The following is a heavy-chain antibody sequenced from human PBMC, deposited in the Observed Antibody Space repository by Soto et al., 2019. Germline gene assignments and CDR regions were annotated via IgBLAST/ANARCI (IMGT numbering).Heavy chain of an antibody. V-gene: IGHV3-48*01. J-gene: IGHJ4*02. D-gene: IGHD5-12*01. CDR1: GFTFSSYS. CDR3: ARDTRRAWLRHHPLDY. CDR2: ISSSSSTI. Sequence: EVQLVESGGGLVQPGGSLRLSCAASGFTFSSYSMNWVRQAPGKGLEWVSYISSSSSTIYYADSVKGRFTISRDNAKNSLYLQMNSLRAEDTAVYYCARDTRRAWLRHHPLDYWGQGTLVTVSS.